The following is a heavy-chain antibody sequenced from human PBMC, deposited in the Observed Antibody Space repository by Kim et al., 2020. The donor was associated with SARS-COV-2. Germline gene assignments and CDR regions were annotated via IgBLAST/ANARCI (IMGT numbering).Heavy chain of an antibody. Sequence: NSVKGPFTIPRDHSQNTQYLQLNSLRAADTAVYYCARGGYSSSWVTFDPWGQGTLVTVSS. D-gene: IGHD6-13*01. J-gene: IGHJ5*02. CDR3: ARGGYSSSWVTFDP. V-gene: IGHV3-53*01.